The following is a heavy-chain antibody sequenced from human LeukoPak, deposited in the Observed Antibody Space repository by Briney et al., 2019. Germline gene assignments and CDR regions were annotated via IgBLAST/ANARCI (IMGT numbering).Heavy chain of an antibody. CDR3: AKVYDSSGYYYPIFGY. CDR2: ISGSGGST. J-gene: IGHJ4*02. CDR1: GFTFSNYA. Sequence: GGSLRLSCAASGFTFSNYAMTWVRQAPGKGLEWVSLISGSGGSTFYADSVKGRFTISRDNSKNTLYLQMNSLRAEDTAVYYCAKVYDSSGYYYPIFGYWGQGTLVTVSS. V-gene: IGHV3-23*01. D-gene: IGHD3-22*01.